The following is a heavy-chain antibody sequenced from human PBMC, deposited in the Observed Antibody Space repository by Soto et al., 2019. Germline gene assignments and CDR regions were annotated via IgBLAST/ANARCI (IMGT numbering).Heavy chain of an antibody. CDR2: ISAHTGSS. CDR1: GYTFTSSG. J-gene: IGHJ6*02. D-gene: IGHD3-22*01. CDR3: ARDLIVDGPDNYAMDV. Sequence: ASVKVSCKASGYTFTSSGMSWVRQAPGQGLEWMGWISAHTGSSEYAQRFQGRVTMTTDRSTSTAYMELRSLRSDDTAVYYCARDLIVDGPDNYAMDVWGQGTTVTVSS. V-gene: IGHV1-18*01.